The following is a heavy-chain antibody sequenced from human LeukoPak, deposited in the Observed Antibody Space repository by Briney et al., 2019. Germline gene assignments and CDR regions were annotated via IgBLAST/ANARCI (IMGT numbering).Heavy chain of an antibody. J-gene: IGHJ5*02. CDR2: IYYSGST. CDR3: ARDEWLGGFDP. D-gene: IGHD3-10*01. CDR1: GGSISSSSYY. Sequence: SQTLSLTCTVSGGSISSSSYYWGWIRQPPGKGLEWIGSIYYSGSTYYNPSLKSRVTISVDTSKNQFSLKLSSVTAADTAVYYCARDEWLGGFDPWGQGTLVTVSS. V-gene: IGHV4-39*07.